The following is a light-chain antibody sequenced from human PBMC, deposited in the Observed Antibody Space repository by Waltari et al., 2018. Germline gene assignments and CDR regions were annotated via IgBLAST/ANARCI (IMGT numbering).Light chain of an antibody. CDR2: SKK. J-gene: IGLJ3*02. Sequence: QSVLTQPPSASGTPGQRVSTSCSGSRSNIGSNTTNWYPQLPGTAPKPLIYSKKLRPSGVPDRFSGSKSGTSASLAISGLQSEDEADYYCAAWDDSLNGPWVFGGGTKLTVL. CDR1: RSNIGSNT. CDR3: AAWDDSLNGPWV. V-gene: IGLV1-44*01.